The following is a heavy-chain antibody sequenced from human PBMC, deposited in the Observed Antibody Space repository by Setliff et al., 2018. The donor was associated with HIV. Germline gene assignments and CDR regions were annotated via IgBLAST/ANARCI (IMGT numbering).Heavy chain of an antibody. J-gene: IGHJ4*02. Sequence: GGSLRLSCAASGFTFTNAWMSWVRQAPGKGLEWVGRIKSKTDGETEDYAAPVKGRFTISRDDSRSTLYLQMNSLITEDTALYYCTTAVAQNWYGSGNENYWGQRTLVTVSS. V-gene: IGHV3-15*01. CDR1: GFTFTNAW. CDR3: TTAVAQNWYGSGNENY. CDR2: IKSKTDGETE. D-gene: IGHD3-10*01.